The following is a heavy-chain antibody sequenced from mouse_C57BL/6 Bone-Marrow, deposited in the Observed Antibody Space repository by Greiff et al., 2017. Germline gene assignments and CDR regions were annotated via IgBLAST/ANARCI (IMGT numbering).Heavy chain of an antibody. CDR1: GYTFTSYW. CDR3: ASLLFITTVEGPYYFDY. CDR2: IDPSDSYT. J-gene: IGHJ2*01. Sequence: QVQLQQPGAELVMPGASVKLSCKASGYTFTSYWMHWVKQRPGQGLEWIGEIDPSDSYTNYNQKFKGKSTLTVDKSSSTAYMQLSSLTSEDSAVYYYASLLFITTVEGPYYFDYWGQGTTLTVSS. V-gene: IGHV1-69*01. D-gene: IGHD1-1*01.